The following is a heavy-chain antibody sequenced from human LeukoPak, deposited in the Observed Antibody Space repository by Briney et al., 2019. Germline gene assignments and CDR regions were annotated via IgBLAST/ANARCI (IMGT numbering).Heavy chain of an antibody. CDR1: GGSISSSSYY. CDR2: IYYSGST. D-gene: IGHD6-19*01. V-gene: IGHV4-39*07. CDR3: ARHGSSSGQL. Sequence: SETLSLTCTVSGGSISSSSYYWGWIRQPPGKGLEWIGSIYYSGSTYYNPSLKSRVTISVDTSKNQFSLKLSSVTAADTAVYYCARHGSSSGQLWSQGTLVTVSS. J-gene: IGHJ4*02.